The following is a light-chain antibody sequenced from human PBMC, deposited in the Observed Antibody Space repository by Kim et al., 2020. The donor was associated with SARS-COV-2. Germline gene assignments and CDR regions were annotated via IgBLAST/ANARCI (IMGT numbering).Light chain of an antibody. CDR2: QTS. CDR1: QTVYKGY. J-gene: IGKJ2*01. V-gene: IGKV3-20*01. CDR3: QQYGSLPPYT. Sequence: SPGERATLSCRASQTVYKGYLAWYQQRPGQTPRLLLYQTSNRATGIPDRFSGSGSGTDFTLIISRLEPEDFAVYYCQQYGSLPPYTFGQGTKLEIK.